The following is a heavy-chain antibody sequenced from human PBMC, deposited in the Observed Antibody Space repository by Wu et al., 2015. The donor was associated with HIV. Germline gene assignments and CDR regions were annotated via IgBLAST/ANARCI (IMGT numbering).Heavy chain of an antibody. V-gene: IGHV1-2*02. Sequence: TSYGISWVRQAPGQGLEWMGWINPNSGGTNYAQKFQGRVTMTRDTSISTAHMELSRLRSDDTAVYYCARGGVAMVRGVENWFDPGAREPWSPSPQ. D-gene: IGHD3-10*01. CDR1: TSYG. CDR3: ARGGVAMVRGVENWFDP. J-gene: IGHJ5*02. CDR2: INPNSGGT.